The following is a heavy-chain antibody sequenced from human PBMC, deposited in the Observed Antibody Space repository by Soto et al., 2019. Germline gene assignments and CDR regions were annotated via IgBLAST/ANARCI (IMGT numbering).Heavy chain of an antibody. CDR2: IVVGSGNT. J-gene: IGHJ6*02. CDR3: AADRPVKSYSYHPTYYYYGMDV. Sequence: SVKVSCKASGFTFTSSAVQWVRQARGQRLEWIGWIVVGSGNTNYAQKFQERVTITRDMSTSTAYMELSSLRSEDTAVYYCAADRPVKSYSYHPTYYYYGMDVWGQGTAVTVSS. CDR1: GFTFTSSA. V-gene: IGHV1-58*01. D-gene: IGHD5-18*01.